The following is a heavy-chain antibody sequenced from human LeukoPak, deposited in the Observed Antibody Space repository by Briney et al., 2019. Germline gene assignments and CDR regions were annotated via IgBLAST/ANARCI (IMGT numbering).Heavy chain of an antibody. CDR3: ARHRYYYRSGSYYGAPYYMDV. CDR1: GGSINSYY. CDR2: IHYTGST. Sequence: SETLSLTCTVSGGSINSYYWSWIRQPPGKGLECIGYIHYTGSTYYNPSLKSRVTISVDTSKNQFSLKLSSVTAADTAVYYCARHRYYYRSGSYYGAPYYMDVWGKGTTVTISS. D-gene: IGHD3-10*01. J-gene: IGHJ6*03. V-gene: IGHV4-59*08.